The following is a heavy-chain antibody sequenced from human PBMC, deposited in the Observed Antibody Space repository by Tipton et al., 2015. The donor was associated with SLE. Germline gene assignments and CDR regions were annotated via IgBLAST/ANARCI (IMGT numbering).Heavy chain of an antibody. CDR2: IYHSGST. D-gene: IGHD4-17*01. J-gene: IGHJ6*03. Sequence: TLSLTCTVSGGSISSYYWSWIRQPPGKGLEWIGEIYHSGSTNYNPSLKSRVTISVDKSKNQFSLKLSSVTAEDTAVYYCAKKESYGDYGYYYYFMDVWGKGTTVTVSS. CDR3: AKKESYGDYGYYYYFMDV. V-gene: IGHV4-59*12. CDR1: GGSISSYY.